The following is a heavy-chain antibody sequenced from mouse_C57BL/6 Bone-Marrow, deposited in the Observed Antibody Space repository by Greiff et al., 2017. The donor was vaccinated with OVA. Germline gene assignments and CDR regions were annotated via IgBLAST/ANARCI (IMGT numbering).Heavy chain of an antibody. CDR2: INPSNGGT. V-gene: IGHV1-53*01. Sequence: QVQLKQPGTELVKPGASVKLSCKASGYTFTSYWMHWVKQRPGQGLEWIGNINPSNGGTNYNEKFKSKATLTVDKSSSSAYMQLSSLTSEDSAVYYCARSPYYYGSSPAWFAYWGQGTLVTVSA. CDR3: ARSPYYYGSSPAWFAY. J-gene: IGHJ3*01. CDR1: GYTFTSYW. D-gene: IGHD1-1*01.